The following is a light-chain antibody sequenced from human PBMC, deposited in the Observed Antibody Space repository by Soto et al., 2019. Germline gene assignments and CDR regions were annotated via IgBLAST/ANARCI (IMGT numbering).Light chain of an antibody. CDR3: QQYGSSLLT. CDR1: QSVSSSY. J-gene: IGKJ4*01. Sequence: EIVLTQSPGTLSLSPGERATLSCRASQSVSSSYLAWYQQKPGQAPRLLIYGASSRATGIPDRFSGSGSGTDFTLTISRLELEDFAVYYCQQYGSSLLTFGGGTKVEIK. V-gene: IGKV3-20*01. CDR2: GAS.